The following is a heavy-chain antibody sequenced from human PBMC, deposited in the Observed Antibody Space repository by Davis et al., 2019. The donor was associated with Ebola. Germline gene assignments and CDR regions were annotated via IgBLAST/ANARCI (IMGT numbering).Heavy chain of an antibody. CDR3: ATDGVVRQRLYYYYGMDV. Sequence: GGSLRLSCAASGFTFSSYAMSWVRQAPGKGLEWVSSISSSSSYIYYADSVKGRFTISRDNAKNSLYLQMNSLRDEDTAVYYCATDGVVRQRLYYYYGMDVWGKGTTVTVSS. J-gene: IGHJ6*04. D-gene: IGHD3-16*01. CDR2: ISSSSSYI. CDR1: GFTFSSYA. V-gene: IGHV3-21*04.